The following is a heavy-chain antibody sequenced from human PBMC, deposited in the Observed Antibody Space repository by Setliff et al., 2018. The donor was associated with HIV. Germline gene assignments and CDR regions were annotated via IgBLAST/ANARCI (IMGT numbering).Heavy chain of an antibody. D-gene: IGHD3-10*01. CDR1: GYTFADHF. Sequence: RASVKVSCKASGYTFADHFMYWVQQAPGKGLVYMGRVDPENGKTIYAEKFQGRLTITADTSTDTGYMEPSSLTSHDTALYYCSTNKWPMIRGVTAFDHWGPGTLVTVSS. J-gene: IGHJ4*02. CDR2: VDPENGKT. V-gene: IGHV1-69-2*01. CDR3: STNKWPMIRGVTAFDH.